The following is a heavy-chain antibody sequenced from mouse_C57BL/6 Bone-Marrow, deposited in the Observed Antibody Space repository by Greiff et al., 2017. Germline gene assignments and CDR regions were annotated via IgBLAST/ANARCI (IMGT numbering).Heavy chain of an antibody. CDR2: IYPRSGNT. J-gene: IGHJ2*01. Sequence: QVQLKESGAELARPGASVKLSCKASGYTFTSYGISWVKQRTGQGLEWIGEIYPRSGNTYYNEKFKGKATLTADKSSSTAYMELRSLTSEDSAVYFCARSDGYDLYYFDYWGQGTTLTVSS. CDR3: ARSDGYDLYYFDY. D-gene: IGHD2-2*01. CDR1: GYTFTSYG. V-gene: IGHV1-81*01.